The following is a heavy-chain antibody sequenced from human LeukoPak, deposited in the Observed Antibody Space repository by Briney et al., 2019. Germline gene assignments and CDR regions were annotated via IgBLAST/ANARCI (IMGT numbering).Heavy chain of an antibody. CDR2: INTDGSRT. J-gene: IGHJ5*02. Sequence: GGSLRLSCAASGFTFSSYWMHWVRQAPGKGLVWVSRINTDGSRTSYAGSVKGRFTISRDNAKSTLYLQMNSLRAEDTAVYYCASGHLYNWFDPWGQGTLVTVSS. CDR1: GFTFSSYW. CDR3: ASGHLYNWFDP. V-gene: IGHV3-74*01.